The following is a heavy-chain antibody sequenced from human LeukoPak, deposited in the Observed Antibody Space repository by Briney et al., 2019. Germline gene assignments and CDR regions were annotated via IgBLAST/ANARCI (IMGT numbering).Heavy chain of an antibody. CDR3: ARRPYDSSSYYATDAFDI. Sequence: PSETLSLTCAVSGGSISSSNWWSWVRQPPGKGLEWIGEMYHSGSTNYNPSLKSRVTISVDKSKNQFSLKLSSVTAADTAVYYCARRPYDSSSYYATDAFDIWGQGTMVTVSS. V-gene: IGHV4-4*02. D-gene: IGHD3-22*01. CDR2: MYHSGST. J-gene: IGHJ3*02. CDR1: GGSISSSNW.